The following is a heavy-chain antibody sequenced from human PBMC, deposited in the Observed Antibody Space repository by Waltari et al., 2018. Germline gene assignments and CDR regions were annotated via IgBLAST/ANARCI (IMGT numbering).Heavy chain of an antibody. CDR3: ATQSWSNFEY. CDR1: EFTFAYYW. J-gene: IGHJ4*02. V-gene: IGHV3-7*01. CDR2: IKEDGSEK. Sequence: EVQLVESGGGLVRPGGSLRLSCAASEFTFAYYWVTWVRQAPGKGLEWVANIKEDGSEKYYVDSVKGRFTISRDNAKNSLYLQMSSLRVEDTAVYYCATQSWSNFEYWGQGTLVTVSS. D-gene: IGHD3-3*01.